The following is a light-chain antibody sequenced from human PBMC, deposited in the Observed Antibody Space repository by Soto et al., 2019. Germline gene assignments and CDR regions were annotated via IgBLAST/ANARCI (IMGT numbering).Light chain of an antibody. CDR1: SSDVGAYNF. Sequence: QSVLAQPASVSGSPGQSITISCTGASSDVGAYNFVSWYQHHPGRAPKLIIYEVTIRPSGVSNRFSGSKSGNTASLTISGLQAEDEADYYCSSYTTSAPYVFGIGTKATVL. CDR3: SSYTTSAPYV. J-gene: IGLJ1*01. CDR2: EVT. V-gene: IGLV2-14*01.